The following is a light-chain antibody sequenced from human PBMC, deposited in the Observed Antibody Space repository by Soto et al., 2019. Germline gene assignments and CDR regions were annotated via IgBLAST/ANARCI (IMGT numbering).Light chain of an antibody. V-gene: IGLV1-51*02. J-gene: IGLJ3*02. CDR1: SSIIGSYS. CDR3: GAWDRSLTGGV. CDR2: ENN. Sequence: QSVLTQPPSVSAAPGQKVTISCSGSSSIIGSYSVSWYQQLPGSAPKLLIHENNKRPSGIPDRFSGSKSGTSATLGITGLQAGDEPDYYCGAWDRSLTGGVFGGGTKLTVL.